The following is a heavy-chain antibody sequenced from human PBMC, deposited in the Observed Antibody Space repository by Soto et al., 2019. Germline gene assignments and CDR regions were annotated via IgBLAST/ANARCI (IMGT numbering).Heavy chain of an antibody. CDR3: ARRLAPGVIGWFDP. CDR2: LYYTGRT. Sequence: PSETLSLTCTVSGGSISSGTYYWGWIRQPPGKGLEWIGSLYYTGRTYYSPSLKSRVTISVDTSKNHFSLNLTSVTAADTAVYYCARRLAPGVIGWFDPWGQGTLVTVSS. D-gene: IGHD3-10*01. J-gene: IGHJ5*02. CDR1: GGSISSGTYY. V-gene: IGHV4-39*02.